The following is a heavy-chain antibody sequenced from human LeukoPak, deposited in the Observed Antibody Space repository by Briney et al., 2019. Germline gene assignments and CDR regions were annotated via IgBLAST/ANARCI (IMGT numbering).Heavy chain of an antibody. V-gene: IGHV1-2*06. J-gene: IGHJ1*01. CDR2: INPNSGGT. Sequence: GASVKVSCKASGGTFSSYAISWVRQAPGQGLEWMGRINPNSGGTDFAQKFQGRVTMTKDTSISTVYMDLSRLRSDDTAVYYCARGGTAFEYFQRWGQGTLVTVSS. CDR1: GGTFSSYA. D-gene: IGHD6-13*01. CDR3: ARGGTAFEYFQR.